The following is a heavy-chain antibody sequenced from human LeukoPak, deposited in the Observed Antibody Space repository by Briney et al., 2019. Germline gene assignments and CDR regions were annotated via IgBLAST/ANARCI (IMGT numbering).Heavy chain of an antibody. Sequence: SETLSLTCTVSGGSISSYYWSWIRQPPGKGLEWIGYIYYSGSTNYNPSLKSRVTISVDTSKNQFSLKLSSVTAADTAVYYCARLVYTAAAGTSGYYYYYMDVWGKGTTVTVSS. D-gene: IGHD6-13*01. CDR1: GGSISSYY. CDR2: IYYSGST. J-gene: IGHJ6*03. V-gene: IGHV4-59*01. CDR3: ARLVYTAAAGTSGYYYYYMDV.